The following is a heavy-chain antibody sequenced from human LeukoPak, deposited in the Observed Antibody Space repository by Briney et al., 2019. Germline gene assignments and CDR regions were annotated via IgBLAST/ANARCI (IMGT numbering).Heavy chain of an antibody. J-gene: IGHJ4*02. CDR3: ATRHIAVAGTAY. V-gene: IGHV1-2*02. Sequence: ASVKVSCKASGYSFTGYYMHWVRQAPGQGLEWMGWIKPNSGGTKNAQKFQGRVTMTRDTSISTAYMELSGLTSDDTAVYYCATRHIAVAGTAYWGQGTLVTVSS. CDR1: GYSFTGYY. CDR2: IKPNSGGT. D-gene: IGHD6-19*01.